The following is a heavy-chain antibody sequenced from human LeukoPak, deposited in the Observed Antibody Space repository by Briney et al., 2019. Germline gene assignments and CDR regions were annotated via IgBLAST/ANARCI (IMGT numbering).Heavy chain of an antibody. Sequence: SETLSLTCTVSGASISSYSWSWIRQPPGKGLEWVGYISYSGSTDYDPSLKSRVTISVDTSKNQFSLNLNFVTAADTAVYYCVRAFGGSFGRYEYWGQGALVAVSS. CDR2: ISYSGST. CDR1: GASISSYS. V-gene: IGHV4-59*01. CDR3: VRAFGGSFGRYEY. J-gene: IGHJ4*02. D-gene: IGHD1-26*01.